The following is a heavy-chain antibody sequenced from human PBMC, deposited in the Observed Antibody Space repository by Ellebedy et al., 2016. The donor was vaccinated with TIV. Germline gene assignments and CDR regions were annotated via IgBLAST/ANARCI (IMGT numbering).Heavy chain of an antibody. D-gene: IGHD6-13*01. CDR3: ARERKSYSSSWHRTGFNP. CDR1: GFTFSSYG. Sequence: GESLKISCAASGFTFSSYGMHWVRQAPGKGLEWVAVIWYDGSNKYYADSVKGRFTISRDNSKNTLYLQMNSLRAEDTAVYYCARERKSYSSSWHRTGFNPWGQGTLVTVSS. CDR2: IWYDGSNK. J-gene: IGHJ5*02. V-gene: IGHV3-33*01.